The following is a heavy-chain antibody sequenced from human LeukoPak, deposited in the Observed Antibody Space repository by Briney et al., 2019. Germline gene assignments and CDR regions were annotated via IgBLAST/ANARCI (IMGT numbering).Heavy chain of an antibody. Sequence: PGGSLRLSCAAPGFTFSAYAIHWVRQAPGKGLEWVAVISYDGTNKYYADSVKGRFTISRDSSKNTLYLQMNSLRAEDTAVYYCARDPTVVVPAAVWGQGTLVTVSS. D-gene: IGHD2-2*01. CDR3: ARDPTVVVPAAV. CDR1: GFTFSAYA. CDR2: ISYDGTNK. J-gene: IGHJ4*02. V-gene: IGHV3-30-3*01.